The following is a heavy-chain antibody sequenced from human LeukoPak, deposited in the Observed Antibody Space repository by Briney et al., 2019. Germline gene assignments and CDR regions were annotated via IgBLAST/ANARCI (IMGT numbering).Heavy chain of an antibody. Sequence: SETLSLTCTVSGFSISSGHYWGWIRQPPGKGLEWIGSIYHSGTTYYNPSLKSRVTISVDTSNNQFSLYLSSVTAADTAVYYCARGHYDFWSGSFYYYYYMDVWGKGTTVTVSS. J-gene: IGHJ6*03. CDR1: GFSISSGHY. CDR2: IYHSGTT. CDR3: ARGHYDFWSGSFYYYYYMDV. D-gene: IGHD3-3*01. V-gene: IGHV4-38-2*02.